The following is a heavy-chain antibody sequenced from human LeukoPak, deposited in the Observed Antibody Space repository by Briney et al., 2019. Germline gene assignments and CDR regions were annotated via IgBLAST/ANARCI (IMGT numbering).Heavy chain of an antibody. J-gene: IGHJ4*02. Sequence: PSETLSLTCTVSGGSINSYYWSWIRQPPGKGLEWIGYIYDSGSTNYNPSLKSRVTISIDTSKNQFSLKLSSVTAADTAVYYCAARYSGSYLFDYWGQGTLVTVSS. V-gene: IGHV4-59*01. CDR2: IYDSGST. D-gene: IGHD1-26*01. CDR1: GGSINSYY. CDR3: AARYSGSYLFDY.